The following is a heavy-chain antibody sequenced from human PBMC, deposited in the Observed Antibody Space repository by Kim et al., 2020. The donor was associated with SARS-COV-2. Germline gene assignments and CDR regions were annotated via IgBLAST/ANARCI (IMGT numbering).Heavy chain of an antibody. D-gene: IGHD2-2*01. CDR2: INHSGST. J-gene: IGHJ4*02. Sequence: SETLSLTCAVYGGSFSGYYWSWIRQPPGKGLEWIGEINHSGSTNYNPSLKSRVTISVDTSKNQFSLKLSSVTAADTAVYYCARGLGGRPALGYCSSTSCYHFDYWGQGTLVTVSS. V-gene: IGHV4-34*01. CDR3: ARGLGGRPALGYCSSTSCYHFDY. CDR1: GGSFSGYY.